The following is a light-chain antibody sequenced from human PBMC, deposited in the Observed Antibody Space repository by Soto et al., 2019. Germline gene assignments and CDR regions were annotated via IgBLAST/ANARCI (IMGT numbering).Light chain of an antibody. J-gene: IGKJ2*01. CDR1: QSVSSN. V-gene: IGKV3-15*01. Sequence: EIEMTQSPATLSVSPGERATRACRASQSVSSNLAWYQQKPGQAPRLLIYGASTRATGIPARFSGSGSGTEFTLTISSLQSEDFAVYYCQQYNNWPPYTFGQGTKLEIK. CDR2: GAS. CDR3: QQYNNWPPYT.